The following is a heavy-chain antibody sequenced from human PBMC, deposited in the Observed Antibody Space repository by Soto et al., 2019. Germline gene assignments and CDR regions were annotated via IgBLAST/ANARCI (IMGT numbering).Heavy chain of an antibody. CDR3: VSPEGYYDSSGYTLDY. CDR1: GGSISSGDYY. J-gene: IGHJ4*02. CDR2: MFYSGNT. Sequence: SETLSLTCTVSGGSISSGDYYWSWIRQPPGKGLEWIGSMFYSGNTYYNPSLKSRVTLSIDTSKNQFSLKLNSVTAADTAVYYCVSPEGYYDSSGYTLDYWGQGTLVTVSS. V-gene: IGHV4-39*01. D-gene: IGHD3-22*01.